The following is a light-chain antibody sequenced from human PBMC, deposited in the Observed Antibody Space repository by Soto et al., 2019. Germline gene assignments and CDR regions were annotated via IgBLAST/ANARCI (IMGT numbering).Light chain of an antibody. CDR3: QQSYSTPPIT. V-gene: IGKV1-5*03. CDR2: KAS. CDR1: QSISSW. Sequence: DIQMTQSPSTLSASVGDRVTITCRASQSISSWLAWYQQKPGKAPKLLIYKASTLKSGVPSRFSGSGSGTEFTLTISSLQPDDFATYYCQQSYSTPPITFGQGTRLEIK. J-gene: IGKJ5*01.